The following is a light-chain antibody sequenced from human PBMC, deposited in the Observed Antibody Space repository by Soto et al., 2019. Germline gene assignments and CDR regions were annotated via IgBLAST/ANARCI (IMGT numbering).Light chain of an antibody. CDR1: QSVSSSY. Sequence: EIVLTQSTGTLSLSPGERATLSCRASQSVSSSYLAWYQQKPGQAPRLLIYGASSRAAGIPDRFSGSGSGTDFTLTITRLEPEDSAVYFCQQYTGPPTTFGQGTRLEIK. CDR2: GAS. J-gene: IGKJ5*01. V-gene: IGKV3-20*01. CDR3: QQYTGPPTT.